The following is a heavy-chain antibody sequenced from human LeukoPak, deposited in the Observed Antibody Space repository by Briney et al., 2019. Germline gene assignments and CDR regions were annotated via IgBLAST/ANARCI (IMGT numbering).Heavy chain of an antibody. Sequence: ASVKVSCKASGYTFTSYDINWVRQATGQGLEWMGWMNPNSGNTGYAQKFQGRVTMTRNTSISTAYMELSSLRSEDTAVYYCARRVTMVRGVSDAFDIWGQGTMVTVSS. J-gene: IGHJ3*02. CDR2: MNPNSGNT. CDR3: ARRVTMVRGVSDAFDI. V-gene: IGHV1-8*01. D-gene: IGHD3-10*01. CDR1: GYTFTSYD.